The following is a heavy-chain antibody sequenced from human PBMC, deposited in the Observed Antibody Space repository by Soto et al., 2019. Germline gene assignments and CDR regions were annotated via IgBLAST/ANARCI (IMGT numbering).Heavy chain of an antibody. Sequence: QVQLVESGGGVVQPGRSLRLSCAASGFTFSSYGMHWVRQAPGKGREWVAVIGYDGSNIYYADSVKGRFTISRDNSKNTLYLQMNSLRAEDTAVYYCAREVEGDSSSWYYFDYWGQGTLVTVSS. V-gene: IGHV3-33*01. CDR2: IGYDGSNI. D-gene: IGHD6-13*01. J-gene: IGHJ4*02. CDR1: GFTFSSYG. CDR3: AREVEGDSSSWYYFDY.